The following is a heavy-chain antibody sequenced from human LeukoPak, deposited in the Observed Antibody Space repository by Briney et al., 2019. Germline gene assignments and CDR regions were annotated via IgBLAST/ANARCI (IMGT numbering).Heavy chain of an antibody. Sequence: PGGSLRLSCAASGFTFSSYSMNWVRQAPGKGLEWVSCISNTNSYIYYADSVKGRFTISRDNAKNTLYLQMSSLRAEDTAVYYCVKGRTVTTFHYFDYWGQGILVTVSS. CDR3: VKGRTVTTFHYFDY. J-gene: IGHJ4*02. CDR1: GFTFSSYS. V-gene: IGHV3-21*01. D-gene: IGHD4-17*01. CDR2: ISNTNSYI.